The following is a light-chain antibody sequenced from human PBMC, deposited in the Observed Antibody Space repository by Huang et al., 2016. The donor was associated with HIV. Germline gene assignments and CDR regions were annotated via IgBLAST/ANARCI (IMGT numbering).Light chain of an antibody. V-gene: IGKV3-15*01. J-gene: IGKJ3*01. CDR2: AAS. CDR1: PIVSSH. CDR3: QQYNDFRST. Sequence: ETVMTQSPVTLSVSPGDIASLSCRSSPIVSSHLAWYQQKPGQAPRLLIYAASTRATGVPARFSGSGAGTEFTLTISTLQSEDSAVYYCQQYNDFRSTFGPGTRVEIK.